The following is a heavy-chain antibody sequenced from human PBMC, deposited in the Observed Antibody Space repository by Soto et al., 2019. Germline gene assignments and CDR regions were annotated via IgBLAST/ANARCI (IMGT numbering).Heavy chain of an antibody. V-gene: IGHV4-59*01. D-gene: IGHD6-13*01. Sequence: SETPSLTCTVSGGSISSYYWSWIRQPPGKGLEWIGYIYYSGSTNYNPSLKSRVTISVDTSKNQFSLKLSSVTAADTAVYYCARAASSSWQDNWFDPWGQGTLVTVSS. CDR3: ARAASSSWQDNWFDP. J-gene: IGHJ5*02. CDR2: IYYSGST. CDR1: GGSISSYY.